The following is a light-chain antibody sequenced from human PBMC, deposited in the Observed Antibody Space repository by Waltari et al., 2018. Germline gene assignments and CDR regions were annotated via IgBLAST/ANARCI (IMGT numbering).Light chain of an antibody. Sequence: EIVMTQSPATLSVSPGERATLSCRASRGISSDVAWYQQQPGQAPRLLIFGASSRATGVPARFSGSGWGKEFTLTISSLQSEDFGVYYCQQSKIWAAFGQGTKVEIK. CDR2: GAS. J-gene: IGKJ1*01. V-gene: IGKV3-15*01. CDR3: QQSKIWAA. CDR1: RGISSD.